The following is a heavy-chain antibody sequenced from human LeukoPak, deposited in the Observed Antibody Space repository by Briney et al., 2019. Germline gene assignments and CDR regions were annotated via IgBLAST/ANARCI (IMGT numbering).Heavy chain of an antibody. Sequence: PGRSLRLSCAASGFTFSSYAMHWVRQAPGKGLEWVAVISYDGRNIHYPDSVKGRFTISRDISTDTLWLQMDSLRTEDTAVYYCAKGPLRGTAAAIDYWGQGTLVTVSS. CDR1: GFTFSSYA. J-gene: IGHJ4*02. D-gene: IGHD2-2*01. V-gene: IGHV3-30*04. CDR2: ISYDGRNI. CDR3: AKGPLRGTAAAIDY.